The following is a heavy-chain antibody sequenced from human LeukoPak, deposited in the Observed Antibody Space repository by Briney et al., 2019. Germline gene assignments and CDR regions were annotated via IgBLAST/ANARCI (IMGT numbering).Heavy chain of an antibody. CDR3: ARLNYGDNPGSFDY. D-gene: IGHD4-17*01. Sequence: SQTLSLTCAISGDSVSSNSATWDWIRQSPSRGLEWLGRTYYRSKWYNDYAVSVKSRITINPDTSKNQFSLQLNSVTPEDTAVYYCARLNYGDNPGSFDYWGQGTLVTVSS. CDR1: GDSVSSNSAT. J-gene: IGHJ4*02. CDR2: TYYRSKWYN. V-gene: IGHV6-1*01.